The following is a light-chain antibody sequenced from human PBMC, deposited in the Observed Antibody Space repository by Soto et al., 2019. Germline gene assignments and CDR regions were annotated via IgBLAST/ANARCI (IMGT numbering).Light chain of an antibody. CDR2: GAS. Sequence: EIVMTQSPATLSVSPGERATLSCMASQSVRINLAWYQQKPGQAPRLLIYGASTRATGIQARFSGSGSGTEFTLTISSLQSEDFAVYYCQQYNNWPAGTFGQGTKVEIK. CDR3: QQYNNWPAGT. J-gene: IGKJ1*01. CDR1: QSVRIN. V-gene: IGKV3-15*01.